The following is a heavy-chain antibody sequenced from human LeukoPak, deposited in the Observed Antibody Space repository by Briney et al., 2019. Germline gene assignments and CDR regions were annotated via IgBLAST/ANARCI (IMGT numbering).Heavy chain of an antibody. CDR2: IKQDGSEK. CDR3: ARDLYRIVVVPHYFDY. CDR1: GFTFNNYW. Sequence: GGSLRLSCAASGFTFNNYWMSWVRQAPGKGLQWVANIKQDGSEKYYVDSVKGRFTISRDNAKNSLYVQMNSLRAEDTAVYYCARDLYRIVVVPHYFDYWGQGTLVTVSS. D-gene: IGHD3-22*01. V-gene: IGHV3-7*01. J-gene: IGHJ4*02.